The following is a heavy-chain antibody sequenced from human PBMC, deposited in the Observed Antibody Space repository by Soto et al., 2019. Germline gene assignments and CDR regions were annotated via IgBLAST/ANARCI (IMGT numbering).Heavy chain of an antibody. Sequence: QITLKESGPTLVNPTQPLTLTCTFSGFSLFTDGVNVAWIRQSPGKAPEWLANIYWNEDRRYRPSLRNRLTITKDTSKNQVVLTMTNMGPMDTATYYCAPRDAKGAYDSWGQGTLVTVSS. V-gene: IGHV2-5*01. CDR1: GFSLFTDGVN. CDR3: APRDAKGAYDS. J-gene: IGHJ5*02. D-gene: IGHD3-3*01. CDR2: IYWNEDR.